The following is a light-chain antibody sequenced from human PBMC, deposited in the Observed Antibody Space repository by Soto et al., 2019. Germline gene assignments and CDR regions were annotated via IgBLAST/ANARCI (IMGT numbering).Light chain of an antibody. Sequence: QSVLTQPASVSGSPGQSITISCTGTSSDVGGYNYVSWYQQHPGKAPKLMIYDVSNRPSGVSNRFSGSKSGNTASLTISGRHAEDEADYYCSSYTSSSIIFGGGTKLTAL. CDR1: SSDVGGYNY. CDR2: DVS. CDR3: SSYTSSSII. J-gene: IGLJ2*01. V-gene: IGLV2-14*01.